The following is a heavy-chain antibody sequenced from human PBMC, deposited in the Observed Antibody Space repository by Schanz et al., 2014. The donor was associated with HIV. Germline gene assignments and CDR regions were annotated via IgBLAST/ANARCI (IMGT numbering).Heavy chain of an antibody. CDR3: ARETSGFSTSWPPRYHYYGMDV. V-gene: IGHV3-33*01. Sequence: QVQLVESGGGVVQPGRSLRLSCTASGFTFSSSGMHWVRQAPGKGLEWVAAMWYDESHKGYADSVKGRFTISRDNSKNTRYLQMNSLRAEDTAVYYCARETSGFSTSWPPRYHYYGMDVWGQGTTVTVSS. CDR1: GFTFSSSG. CDR2: MWYDESHK. J-gene: IGHJ6*02. D-gene: IGHD6-13*01.